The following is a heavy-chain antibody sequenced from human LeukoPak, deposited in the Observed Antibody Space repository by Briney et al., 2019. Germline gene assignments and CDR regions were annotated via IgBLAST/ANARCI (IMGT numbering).Heavy chain of an antibody. D-gene: IGHD6-13*01. CDR1: GGSISSSSYY. CDR2: IYYSGST. J-gene: IGHJ5*02. CDR3: ARRASYSSSWFSNWFDP. V-gene: IGHV4-39*01. Sequence: SETLSLTCTVSGGSISSSSYYWGWIRQPPGKGLEWIGSIYYSGSTHYNPSLKSRVTISVDTSKNQFSLKLSSVTAADTAVYYCARRASYSSSWFSNWFDPWGQGTLVTVSS.